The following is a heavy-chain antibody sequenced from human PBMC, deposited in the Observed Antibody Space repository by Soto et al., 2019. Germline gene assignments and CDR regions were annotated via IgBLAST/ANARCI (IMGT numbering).Heavy chain of an antibody. Sequence: QVQLVQSGAEVKKPGSSVKVSCKASGGTFSSYAISWVRQAPGQGLECMGGIIPIFGTANYAQNFQGRVTITADESTSTAYMELSSLRSEDTAVYYCAIGDIVLVPAAYCMDVWGQGTTVTVSS. J-gene: IGHJ6*02. D-gene: IGHD2-2*01. CDR2: IIPIFGTA. V-gene: IGHV1-69*12. CDR3: AIGDIVLVPAAYCMDV. CDR1: GGTFSSYA.